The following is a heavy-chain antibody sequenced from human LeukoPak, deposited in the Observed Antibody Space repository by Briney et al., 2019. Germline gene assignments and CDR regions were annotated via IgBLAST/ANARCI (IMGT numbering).Heavy chain of an antibody. CDR3: AREAGYYGGSGYSAPGDY. V-gene: IGHV3-33*01. J-gene: IGHJ4*02. CDR1: GFTFCSYG. D-gene: IGHD3-22*01. CDR2: IWYDGSNK. Sequence: GGALRVSCAASGFTFCSYGMHWVRQAPGKGLEWVAVIWYDGSNKYYADSVKGGFTISRDNAKNTLNLQMNSLRAEDTAVYYCAREAGYYGGSGYSAPGDYWGQGTLVTVSS.